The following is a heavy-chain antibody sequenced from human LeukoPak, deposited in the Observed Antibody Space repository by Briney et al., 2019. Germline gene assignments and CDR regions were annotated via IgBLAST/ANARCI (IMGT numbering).Heavy chain of an antibody. V-gene: IGHV3-53*01. Sequence: GGSLRLSCAASGFTVSSDYMSWVPQAPGKGLEWVSVIYSGGSTYYADSVKGRFTISRDNSKNTLYLQMNTLRAEDTAVYYCARTHDSSGSRLDYWGQGTLVTVSS. J-gene: IGHJ4*02. CDR1: GFTVSSDY. CDR3: ARTHDSSGSRLDY. D-gene: IGHD3-22*01. CDR2: IYSGGST.